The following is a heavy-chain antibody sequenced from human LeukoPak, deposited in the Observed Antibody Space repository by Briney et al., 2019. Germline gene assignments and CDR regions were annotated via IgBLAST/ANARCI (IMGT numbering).Heavy chain of an antibody. V-gene: IGHV4-39*01. CDR2: IYYSGST. CDR3: ASLRPIDY. CDR1: GGSITSSRRY. Sequence: SETLSLTCTVSGGSITSSRRYWGWIRQPPGKGLEWIGSIYYSGSTYYNPSLKSRVIISVDTSKSQFSLKLSSVTAADTAVYYCASLRPIDYWGQGTLVTVSS. J-gene: IGHJ4*02.